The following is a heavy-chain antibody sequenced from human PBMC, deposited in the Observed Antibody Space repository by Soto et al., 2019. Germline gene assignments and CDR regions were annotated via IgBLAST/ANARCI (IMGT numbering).Heavy chain of an antibody. CDR3: VRDYGDYVWDY. V-gene: IGHV1-46*01. Sequence: GASVKVSCKASGYAFPSYYIHWVRQAPGQGLEWVGKINPTGGVTSYAQKFRGRVTMTRDMSTTTVYMELSSLRSEDAAVYYCVRDYGDYVWDYWGQGTLVTVSS. J-gene: IGHJ4*02. CDR2: INPTGGVT. CDR1: GYAFPSYY. D-gene: IGHD4-17*01.